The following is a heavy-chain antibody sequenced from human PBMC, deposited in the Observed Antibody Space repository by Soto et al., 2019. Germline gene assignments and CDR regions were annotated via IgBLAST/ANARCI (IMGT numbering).Heavy chain of an antibody. J-gene: IGHJ5*02. CDR1: GYTFTGYY. CDR2: INPNSGGT. D-gene: IGHD3-10*01. V-gene: IGHV1-2*04. CDR3: ARTITMVRGTWFDP. Sequence: ASVKVSCKASGYTFTGYYMHWVRQAPGQGLEWMGWINPNSGGTNYAQKFQGWVTMTRDTSISTAYMELSRLRSDDTAVYYCARTITMVRGTWFDPCGQGTLVTLSS.